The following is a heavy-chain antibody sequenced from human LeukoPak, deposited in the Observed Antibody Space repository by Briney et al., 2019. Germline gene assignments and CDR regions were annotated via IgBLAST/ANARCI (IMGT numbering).Heavy chain of an antibody. CDR3: ARDAPGYSSSYGAFDI. Sequence: GGRLRLSCAASGFTFSSYSMNWVRQAPGKGLEWVASISSSSSYIYYADSVKGRFTSSRDNAKDSPYLQMNSLRAEDTAVYYCARDAPGYSSSYGAFDIWGQGTMVTV. CDR2: ISSSSSYI. D-gene: IGHD6-13*01. V-gene: IGHV3-21*01. CDR1: GFTFSSYS. J-gene: IGHJ3*02.